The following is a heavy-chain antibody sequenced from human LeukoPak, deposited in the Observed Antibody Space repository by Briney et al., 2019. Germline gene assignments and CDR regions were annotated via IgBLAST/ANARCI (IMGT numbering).Heavy chain of an antibody. V-gene: IGHV4-31*03. Sequence: PSETLSLTCNVSGVSVSDGRYYWTWIRQHPGKGLEWIGYKHYNGGAKYNPSLKSRLTISIDTSKNQFSLQLTSVTAADTATYYCATPYCSSLSCLDVFNMWGQGTRVTVSS. CDR1: GVSVSDGRYY. CDR2: KHYNGGA. J-gene: IGHJ3*02. CDR3: ATPYCSSLSCLDVFNM. D-gene: IGHD2-2*01.